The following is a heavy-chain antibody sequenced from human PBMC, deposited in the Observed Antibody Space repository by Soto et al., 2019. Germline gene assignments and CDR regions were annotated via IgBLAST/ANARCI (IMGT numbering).Heavy chain of an antibody. D-gene: IGHD3-22*01. CDR2: IWFDGSDQ. CDR3: ARDGAEDYYDSLEVDH. V-gene: IGHV3-33*01. J-gene: IGHJ4*02. CDR1: GFVFSDFG. Sequence: QVQLVESGGGVIQPGKSLRLSCKASGFVFSDFGMHWVRRAPGKGLEWVALIWFDGSDQHYKDSVKGRFIISRDNSKNTLYLEMSNLRVEDTAVYYCARDGAEDYYDSLEVDHWGQGTLVTVSS.